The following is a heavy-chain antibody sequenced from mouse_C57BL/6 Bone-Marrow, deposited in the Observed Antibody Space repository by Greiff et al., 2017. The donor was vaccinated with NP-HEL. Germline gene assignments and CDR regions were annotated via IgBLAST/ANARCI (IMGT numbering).Heavy chain of an antibody. V-gene: IGHV5-4*03. CDR3: ARGAGSRYDWYFDV. CDR2: ISDGGSYT. CDR1: GFTFSSYA. D-gene: IGHD1-1*01. J-gene: IGHJ1*03. Sequence: EVKLVESGGGLVKPGGSLKLSCAASGFTFSSYAMSWVRQTPEKRLEWVATISDGGSYTYYPDNVKGRFTISRDNAKNNLYLQMRHLKSEDTAIYYCARGAGSRYDWYFDVGGTGTTVTVSS.